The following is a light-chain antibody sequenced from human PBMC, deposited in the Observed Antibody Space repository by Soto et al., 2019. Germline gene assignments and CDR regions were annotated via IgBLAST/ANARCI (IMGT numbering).Light chain of an antibody. J-gene: IGLJ1*01. CDR3: CSFAGGFYV. V-gene: IGLV2-11*01. CDR2: DVS. Sequence: TQPPPVFGAPWQAVPLSCTCTPCDVGGYNYVSWYQQHPGKAPKVIIFDVSKRPSGVPDRFSGSKSGSTASLTISGLQPDDEGDCYCCSFAGGFYVVGTGTKVTVL. CDR1: PCDVGGYNY.